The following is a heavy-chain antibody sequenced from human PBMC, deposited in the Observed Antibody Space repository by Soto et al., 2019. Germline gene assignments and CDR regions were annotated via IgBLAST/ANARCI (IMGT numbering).Heavy chain of an antibody. CDR2: ISNSGSFT. V-gene: IGHV3-11*06. Sequence: QAQLVESGGGLVKPGGSLRLSCAASGFNVSDYYISWIRQVPGRGLEWLSQISNSGSFTRYGDSMKGRLTISRDNAKQSLYLQLSSLTAEDTAVYYCVRRTRPSGVMSGAFDVWGQGALVTVSS. CDR3: VRRTRPSGVMSGAFDV. D-gene: IGHD3-16*01. J-gene: IGHJ3*01. CDR1: GFNVSDYY.